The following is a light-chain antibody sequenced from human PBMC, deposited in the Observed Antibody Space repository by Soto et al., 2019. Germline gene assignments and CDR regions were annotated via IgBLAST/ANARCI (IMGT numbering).Light chain of an antibody. J-gene: IGLJ3*02. Sequence: QYALTQPASVSGSPGQSITISCTGTSSDVGGYNYVSWYQHHPGKAPKVMIYEVSNRPSGVSNRFSGSKSGNTASLTISGLQAEDEAEYYCCSCTNTNTLVFGGGTKLTVL. CDR1: SSDVGGYNY. V-gene: IGLV2-14*01. CDR3: CSCTNTNTLV. CDR2: EVS.